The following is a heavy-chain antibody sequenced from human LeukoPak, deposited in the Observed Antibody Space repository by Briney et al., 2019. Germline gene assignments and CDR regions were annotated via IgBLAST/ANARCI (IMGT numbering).Heavy chain of an antibody. CDR2: IYPGDSDT. D-gene: IGHD7-27*01. V-gene: IGHV5-51*01. CDR3: ARQADWGFDY. Sequence: RGESLKISCKGSGYSFTSYWIGWVRQMPGKGLEWMGIIYPGDSDTRYSPSLQGQVTISAGKSVSTAYLQWSSLKASDTAMYYCARQADWGFDYWGQGTLVTVSS. CDR1: GYSFTSYW. J-gene: IGHJ4*02.